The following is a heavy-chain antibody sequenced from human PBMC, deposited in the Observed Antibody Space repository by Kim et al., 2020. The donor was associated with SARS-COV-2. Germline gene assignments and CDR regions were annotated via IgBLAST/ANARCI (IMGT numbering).Heavy chain of an antibody. V-gene: IGHV3-30*01. CDR3: ARDGTWSGVRDV. J-gene: IGHJ6*02. D-gene: IGHD3-10*01. Sequence: YYADSVKGRFTISRDNSKNTLYLQMNSLRAEDTAVYYCARDGTWSGVRDVWGQGTTVTVSS.